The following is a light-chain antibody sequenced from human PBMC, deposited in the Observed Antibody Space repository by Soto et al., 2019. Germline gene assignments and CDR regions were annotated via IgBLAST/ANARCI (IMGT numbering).Light chain of an antibody. CDR1: QTISSP. V-gene: IGKV1-39*01. J-gene: IGKJ5*01. Sequence: DIQMTQSPSSLSASVGDRVTITCRASQTISSPLSWYQQKPGKVPELLIYATSRLQSGVPSRFSGSRSATDFTLTISSLQPEDFATYYCQHNYGTPAFGQGTRLEIK. CDR3: QHNYGTPA. CDR2: ATS.